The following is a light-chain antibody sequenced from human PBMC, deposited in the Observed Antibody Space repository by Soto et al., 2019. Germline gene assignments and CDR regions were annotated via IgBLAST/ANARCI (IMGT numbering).Light chain of an antibody. CDR3: PQRSNRLRNT. CDR1: QSVSSY. V-gene: IGKV3-11*01. CDR2: DAS. Sequence: EIVLTQSPATLSLSPGEGATLSCRASQSVSSYLAWYQQKPGQAPRLLIYDASNRATGIPARFSGSGSGTDFTLTISSLEPEDFAVYYCPQRSNRLRNTFGGGTKV. J-gene: IGKJ4*01.